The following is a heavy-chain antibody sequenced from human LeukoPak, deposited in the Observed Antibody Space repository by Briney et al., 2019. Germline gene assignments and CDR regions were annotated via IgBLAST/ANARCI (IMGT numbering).Heavy chain of an antibody. J-gene: IGHJ4*02. CDR1: GGSISSYY. CDR3: ARADRDYYDSSGYSA. D-gene: IGHD3-22*01. V-gene: IGHV4-59*08. CDR2: IYYSGST. Sequence: PSETLSLTCTVSGGSISSYYWSWIRQPPGKGLEWIGYIYYSGSTSYKPSLKSRVTISVDTSKNQFSLKLRSVTAADTAVYYCARADRDYYDSSGYSAWGQGTLVTVSS.